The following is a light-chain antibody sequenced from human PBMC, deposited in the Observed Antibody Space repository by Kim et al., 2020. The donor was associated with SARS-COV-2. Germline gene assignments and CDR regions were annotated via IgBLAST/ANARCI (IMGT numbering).Light chain of an antibody. J-gene: IGKJ4*01. CDR3: QQYKSHPLT. CDR2: DAS. Sequence: DIQMTQSPSTLSASVGDRVTITCRASQTTSSRLAWHQQKPGQAPKLVIYDASNLESGVPSRFSGSGSGTEFTLTISSLQPEDFAPYYCQQYKSHPLTFGGGTKVEI. V-gene: IGKV1-5*01. CDR1: QTTSSR.